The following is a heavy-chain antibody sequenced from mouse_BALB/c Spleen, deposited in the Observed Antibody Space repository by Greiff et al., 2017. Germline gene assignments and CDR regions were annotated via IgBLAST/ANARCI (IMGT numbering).Heavy chain of an antibody. CDR3: ARELITTVVATYAMDY. Sequence: EVKLVESGGGLVKPGGSLKLSCAASGFTFSSYAMSWVRQTPEKRLEWVASISSGGSTYYPDSVKGRFTISRDNARNILYLQMSSLRSEDTAMYYCARELITTVVATYAMDYWGQGTSVTVSS. CDR1: GFTFSSYA. D-gene: IGHD1-1*01. V-gene: IGHV5-6-5*01. CDR2: ISSGGST. J-gene: IGHJ4*01.